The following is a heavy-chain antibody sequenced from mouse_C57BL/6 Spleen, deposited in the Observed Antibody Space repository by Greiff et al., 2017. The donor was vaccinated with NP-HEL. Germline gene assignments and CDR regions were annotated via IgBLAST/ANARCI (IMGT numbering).Heavy chain of an antibody. V-gene: IGHV5-4*01. CDR1: GFTFSSYA. CDR3: ARDTELGQEGNFDY. Sequence: DVMLVESGGGLVKPGGSLKLSCAASGFTFSSYAMSWVRQTPEKRLEWVATISDGGSYTYYPDNVKGRFTISRDNAKNNLYLQMSHLKSEDTAMYYCARDTELGQEGNFDYWGQGTTLTVSS. CDR2: ISDGGSYT. D-gene: IGHD4-1*01. J-gene: IGHJ2*01.